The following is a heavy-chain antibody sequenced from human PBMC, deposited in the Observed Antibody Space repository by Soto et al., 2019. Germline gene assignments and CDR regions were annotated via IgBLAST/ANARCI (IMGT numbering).Heavy chain of an antibody. J-gene: IGHJ3*02. CDR2: INRDGSST. Sequence: EVQLVESGGGLVQPGGSLRLSCAASGFTFSSNWMHWVRQAPGKGLVWVARINRDGSSTYYADSVKGRFTISRDNAKNTLYLQMNSLRAEDTAVYYCGRDYYDYSGYSAIDMWGQGTTVTVSS. V-gene: IGHV3-74*01. CDR1: GFTFSSNW. CDR3: GRDYYDYSGYSAIDM. D-gene: IGHD3-22*01.